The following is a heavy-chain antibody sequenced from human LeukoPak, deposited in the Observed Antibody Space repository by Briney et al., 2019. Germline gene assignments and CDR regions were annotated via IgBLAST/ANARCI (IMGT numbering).Heavy chain of an antibody. CDR2: INSDVSIT. V-gene: IGHV3-74*01. CDR1: GFTFNTYW. D-gene: IGHD2-8*02. Sequence: GGSLRLSCAASGFTFNTYWMHWVRQTPGKGLVWVSHINSDVSITTYADSVKGRFTISRDNAKNTLYLEMNSLKAEDTAVYYCVRAGLTGGLDYCGQGTLVTVSS. J-gene: IGHJ4*02. CDR3: VRAGLTGGLDY.